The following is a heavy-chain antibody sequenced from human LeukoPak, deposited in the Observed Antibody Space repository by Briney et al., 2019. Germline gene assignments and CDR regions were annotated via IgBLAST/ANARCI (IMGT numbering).Heavy chain of an antibody. CDR2: INHSGST. CDR1: GESFSGYY. D-gene: IGHD3-16*01. Sequence: PSETLSLTCAVYGESFSGYYWTWIRQPPGKGLEWIGEINHSGSTNYNPSLKSRVTISVDTSKKQFSLKLSSVTAADTAVYYCARGTWQSRDFDYWGQGTLVTVSS. J-gene: IGHJ4*02. V-gene: IGHV4-34*01. CDR3: ARGTWQSRDFDY.